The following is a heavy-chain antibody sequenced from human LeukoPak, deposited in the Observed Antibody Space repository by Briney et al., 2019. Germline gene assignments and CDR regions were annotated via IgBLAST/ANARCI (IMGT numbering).Heavy chain of an antibody. D-gene: IGHD3-22*01. Sequence: GGSLRLSCAASGFTVSSNYMSWVRQAPGKGLEWVSVIYSGGSTYYADSVKGRFTISRDNSKNTLYLQMKSLRAEDTAVYYCAREENYYYDSSGYARYFDYWGQGTLVTVSS. J-gene: IGHJ4*02. CDR2: IYSGGST. CDR3: AREENYYYDSSGYARYFDY. V-gene: IGHV3-66*01. CDR1: GFTVSSNY.